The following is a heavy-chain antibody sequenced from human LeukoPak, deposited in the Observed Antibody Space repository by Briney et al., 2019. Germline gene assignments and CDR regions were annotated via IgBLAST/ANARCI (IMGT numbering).Heavy chain of an antibody. CDR2: IIPILGIA. V-gene: IGHV1-69*04. CDR3: ARDAAGHYDILTGYYKSPNWFDP. Sequence: ASVKVSCKASGGTFSSYAISWVRQAPGQGLEWMGRIIPILGIANYAQKFQGRVTITADKSTSTAYMELSSLRSEDTAVYYCARDAAGHYDILTGYYKSPNWFDPWGQGTLVTVSS. D-gene: IGHD3-9*01. J-gene: IGHJ5*02. CDR1: GGTFSSYA.